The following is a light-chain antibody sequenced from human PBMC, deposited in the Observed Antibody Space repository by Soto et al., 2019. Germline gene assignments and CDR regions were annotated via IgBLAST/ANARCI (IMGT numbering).Light chain of an antibody. CDR2: GAS. CDR1: QSVSSN. Sequence: EIVLTQSPGTLSLSPGEGATLSCRASQSVSSNVAWYQQKPGQAPRLLIYGASTRATGIPARFSGSGSGTEFTLTISSLQSEDFAVYYCQQYNNWPPITFGQGTRLEI. J-gene: IGKJ5*01. CDR3: QQYNNWPPIT. V-gene: IGKV3-15*01.